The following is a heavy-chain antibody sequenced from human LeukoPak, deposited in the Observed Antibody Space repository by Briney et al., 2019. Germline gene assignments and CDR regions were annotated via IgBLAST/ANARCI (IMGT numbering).Heavy chain of an antibody. CDR2: ISSSSSYI. Sequence: GGSLRLSCAASGFTFSSYSMNWVRQAPGKGLEWVSSISSSSSYIYYADSVKSRFTISRDNAKNSLYLQMNSLRAEDTAVYYCAREDYDFWSGYYTGYFDYWGQGTLVTVSS. J-gene: IGHJ4*02. CDR1: GFTFSSYS. V-gene: IGHV3-21*01. D-gene: IGHD3-3*01. CDR3: AREDYDFWSGYYTGYFDY.